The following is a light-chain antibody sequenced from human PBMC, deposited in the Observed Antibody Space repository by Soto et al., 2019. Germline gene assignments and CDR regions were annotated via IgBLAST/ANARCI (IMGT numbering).Light chain of an antibody. J-gene: IGKJ1*01. CDR2: AAS. CDR1: QTISDY. V-gene: IGKV1-39*01. CDR3: QQSFSTPRT. Sequence: IQMTRSLSSLSASVGDRVTITCLASQTISDYLNWYQQKPGKAPKLLIYAASSLQGGVPSRFSGSGSGTNFTLTISGLQPEDLATYSCQQSFSTPRTFGQGTKVDIK.